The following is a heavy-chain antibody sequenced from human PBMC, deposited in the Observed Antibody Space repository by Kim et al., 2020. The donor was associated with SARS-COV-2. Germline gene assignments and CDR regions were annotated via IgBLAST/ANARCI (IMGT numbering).Heavy chain of an antibody. CDR3: AQGYAFDI. D-gene: IGHD5-18*01. Sequence: SGSTNYNHSLRSRVTMSVDTSKNQFSLKLSSVTAADTAVYYCAQGYAFDIWGRGTMLTVSS. J-gene: IGHJ3*02. V-gene: IGHV4-4*07. CDR2: SGST.